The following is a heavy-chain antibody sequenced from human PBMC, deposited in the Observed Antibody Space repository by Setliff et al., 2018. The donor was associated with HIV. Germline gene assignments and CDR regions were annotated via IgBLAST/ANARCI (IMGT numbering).Heavy chain of an antibody. CDR3: ARERPGDHYESTGYQLADWFDP. D-gene: IGHD3-22*01. J-gene: IGHJ5*02. Sequence: GGSLRLSCVASGFRFRTYAMSWVRQSQGKGLEWVSVIYSGGSTYYADSVKGRFTISRDNSKNTLYLQMNSLRAEDTAVYYCARERPGDHYESTGYQLADWFDPWGQGTLVTVSS. CDR1: GFRFRTYA. V-gene: IGHV3-66*01. CDR2: IYSGGST.